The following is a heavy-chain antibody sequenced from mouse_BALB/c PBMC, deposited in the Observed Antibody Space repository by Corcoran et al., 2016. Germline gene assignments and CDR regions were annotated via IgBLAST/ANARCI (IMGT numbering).Heavy chain of an antibody. CDR3: ARLYPGIAMDY. CDR1: GYTFTSYV. V-gene: IGHV1S136*01. J-gene: IGHJ4*01. CDR2: INPYNDGT. Sequence: EVQLQQSGPELVKPGASVKMSCKASGYTFTSYVMHWVKQKPGQGLEWIGYINPYNDGTKYNEKFKGKTTLTSDKSSSTAYMELSSLTSEDSAVYYCARLYPGIAMDYWGQGTSVTVSA.